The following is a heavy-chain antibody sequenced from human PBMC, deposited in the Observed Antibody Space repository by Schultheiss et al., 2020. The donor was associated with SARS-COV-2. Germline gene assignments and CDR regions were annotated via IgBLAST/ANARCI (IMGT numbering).Heavy chain of an antibody. CDR2: IYYSGST. V-gene: IGHV4-61*01. CDR3: ARARVPYSSGWYSVDY. Sequence: SETLSLTCTVSGGSVSSGSYYWSWIRQPPGKGLEWIGYIYYSGSTNYNPSLKSRVTISVDTSKNQFSLKLSSVTAADTAVYYCARARVPYSSGWYSVDYWGQGTLVTVSS. D-gene: IGHD6-19*01. J-gene: IGHJ4*02. CDR1: GGSVSSGSYY.